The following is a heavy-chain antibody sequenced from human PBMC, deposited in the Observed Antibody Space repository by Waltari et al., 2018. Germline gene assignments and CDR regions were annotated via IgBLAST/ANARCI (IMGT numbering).Heavy chain of an antibody. CDR2: ISYSGTT. D-gene: IGHD5-12*01. V-gene: IGHV4-39*01. CDR1: GGSITSARHY. Sequence: QLQLQESGPGLVKPSETVSLTCSVSGGSITSARHYWGWIRQPPGQGLEWIGTISYSGTTYNRPYLQSRVTISRDTSKNQLSLKLDSVTASDTAVYYCATYIGASVGTASFDVWGQGTMVTVSS. J-gene: IGHJ3*01. CDR3: ATYIGASVGTASFDV.